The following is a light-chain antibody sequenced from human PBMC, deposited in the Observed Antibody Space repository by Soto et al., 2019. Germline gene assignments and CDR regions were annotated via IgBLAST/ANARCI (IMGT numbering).Light chain of an antibody. J-gene: IGKJ4*01. V-gene: IGKV3-11*01. Sequence: EIVLTQSPATLSLSPGERATFSCRASQSVSSYLAWYQQKPGQAPRLLIYDASNRATGIPARFSGSGSGTDFTLTISSLEPEDFAVYYCQQRSNWPPLPFGGGTKVEIK. CDR3: QQRSNWPPLP. CDR2: DAS. CDR1: QSVSSY.